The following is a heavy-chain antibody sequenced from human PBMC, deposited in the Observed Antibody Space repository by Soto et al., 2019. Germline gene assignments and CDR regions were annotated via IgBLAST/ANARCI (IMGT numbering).Heavy chain of an antibody. J-gene: IGHJ6*02. CDR1: GGSISSDSFY. CDR3: ARNQPQRYCSGGTCRPAYGMDV. CDR2: IYYSGDT. V-gene: IGHV4-39*01. Sequence: SETLSLTCTVSGGSISSDSFYWAWIRQPPGKGLEWIGIIYYSGDTYYNPSLAGRLTMSVDTSNQFSLTLRSVTAADTALYYCARNQPQRYCSGGTCRPAYGMDVWGQGTTVTVSS. D-gene: IGHD2-15*01.